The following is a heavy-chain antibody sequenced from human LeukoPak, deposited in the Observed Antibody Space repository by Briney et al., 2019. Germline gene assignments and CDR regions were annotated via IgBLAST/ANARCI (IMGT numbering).Heavy chain of an antibody. CDR3: AKGYGSEHSYYYYYMDV. CDR1: GFTFSSYG. V-gene: IGHV3-30*02. J-gene: IGHJ6*03. Sequence: GGSLRLSCAASGFTFSSYGMHWVRQAPGKGLEWVAFIRYDGSTKYYADSVKGRFTISRDNSKNTLYLQMSSLRAEDTAVYYCAKGYGSEHSYYYYYMDVWGQGTLVTVSS. CDR2: IRYDGSTK. D-gene: IGHD3-10*01.